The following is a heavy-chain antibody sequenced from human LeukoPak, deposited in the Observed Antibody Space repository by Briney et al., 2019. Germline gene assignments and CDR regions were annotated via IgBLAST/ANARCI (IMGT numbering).Heavy chain of an antibody. J-gene: IGHJ3*02. CDR3: ARLCYYGSGSYYNDAFDI. Sequence: ASVKVSCKASGCTFTGYYMHWVRQAPGQGLEWMGWINPNSGGTNYAQKFQGRVTMTRDTSISTAYMELSRLRSDDTAVYYCARLCYYGSGSYYNDAFDIWGQGTMVTVSS. D-gene: IGHD3-10*01. CDR1: GCTFTGYY. CDR2: INPNSGGT. V-gene: IGHV1-2*02.